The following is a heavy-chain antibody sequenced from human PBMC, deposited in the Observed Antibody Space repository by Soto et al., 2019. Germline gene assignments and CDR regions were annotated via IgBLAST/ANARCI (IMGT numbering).Heavy chain of an antibody. CDR3: VRGPSHGALDI. J-gene: IGHJ3*02. CDR1: GSTFSNYN. Sequence: QVQLVESGGDVVQPGRSLRLSCAASGSTFSNYNIHWVRQAPGKGLEWVAHISPDGNNAYYADSVKGRFTISRDNARNTFYLKANSLRTEEMVVYHCVRGPSHGALDIWGQGTLVTVSS. CDR2: ISPDGNNA. V-gene: IGHV3-30-3*01.